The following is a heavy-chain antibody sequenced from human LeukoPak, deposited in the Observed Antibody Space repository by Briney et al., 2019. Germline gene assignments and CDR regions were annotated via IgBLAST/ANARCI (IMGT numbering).Heavy chain of an antibody. CDR1: GFTVSSNY. V-gene: IGHV3-53*05. CDR3: ARDGVVPAAMGINNWFDP. Sequence: GGSLRLSCAASGFTVSSNYMSWVRQAPGKGLEWVSVIYSGGSTYYADSVKGRFTISRDNSKNTLYLQMNSLRAEDTAVYYCARDGVVPAAMGINNWFDPWGQGTLVTVSS. J-gene: IGHJ5*02. CDR2: IYSGGST. D-gene: IGHD2-2*01.